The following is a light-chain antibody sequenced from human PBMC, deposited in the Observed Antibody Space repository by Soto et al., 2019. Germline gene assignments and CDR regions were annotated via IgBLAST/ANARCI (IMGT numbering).Light chain of an antibody. CDR3: SSYTSSSTRV. CDR2: DVS. Sequence: QSVLTQPAPVSGAPGQSITISCTGTRSVVGGYNYVSWYQQHPGKAPKLMIYDVSNRPSGVSNRFSGSKSGNTASLSISGLRAEDEADYYCSSYTSSSTRVFGTGTKVTVL. CDR1: RSVVGGYNY. J-gene: IGLJ1*01. V-gene: IGLV2-14*01.